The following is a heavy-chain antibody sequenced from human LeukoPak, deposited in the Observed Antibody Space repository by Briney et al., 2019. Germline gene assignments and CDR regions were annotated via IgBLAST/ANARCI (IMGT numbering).Heavy chain of an antibody. V-gene: IGHV3-7*01. CDR2: INQDGSEK. Sequence: GGSLRLSCAASGFTFSSYWMSWARQVPGKGLEWVANINQDGSEKHYVDSVKGRFTISRDNANNSLFLQMDSLRAEDTAFYYCSREDYFGSGSPAYWGQGTPVTVSS. D-gene: IGHD3-10*01. CDR1: GFTFSSYW. J-gene: IGHJ4*02. CDR3: SREDYFGSGSPAY.